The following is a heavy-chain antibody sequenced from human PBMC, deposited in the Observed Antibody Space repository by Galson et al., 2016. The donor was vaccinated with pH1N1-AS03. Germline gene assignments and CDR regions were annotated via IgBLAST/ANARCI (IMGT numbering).Heavy chain of an antibody. CDR1: GFTLSAYW. J-gene: IGHJ4*02. CDR2: ISRDGSTR. CDR3: VAYDWGRPDF. Sequence: SLRLSCAVSGFTLSAYWMYWVRQTPGKRPVWVSRISRDGSTREHADSGKGRSSVSRDNARNTLHLHMSNLRDDDTAVYYCVAYDWGRPDFWGQGTLVTVSS. V-gene: IGHV3-74*03. D-gene: IGHD3-16*01.